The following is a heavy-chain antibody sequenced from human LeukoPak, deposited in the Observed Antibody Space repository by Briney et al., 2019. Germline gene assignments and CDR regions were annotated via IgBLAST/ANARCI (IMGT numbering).Heavy chain of an antibody. V-gene: IGHV3-30*02. CDR2: IRDDGDHK. D-gene: IGHD2-2*01. Sequence: GGTLRLSCAASRFTFSTYGMQWVRQAPGEGLEWAAFIRDDGDHKFYADSVKGRFTISKVNSKNTLYLQMNSLIVEDTAVYYCSKDNTTERVPGLGPGSWGQGALGTVSS. CDR3: SKDNTTERVPGLGPGS. CDR1: RFTFSTYG. J-gene: IGHJ4*02.